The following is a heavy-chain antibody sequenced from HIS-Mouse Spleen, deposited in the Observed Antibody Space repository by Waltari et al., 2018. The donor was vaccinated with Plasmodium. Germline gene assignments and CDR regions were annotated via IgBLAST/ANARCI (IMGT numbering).Heavy chain of an antibody. J-gene: IGHJ3*02. Sequence: QVQLQQWGAGLLKPSETLSLTCAVYGGSFSGYYWSWIRQPPGKGLEWIGEINHGGSTNDNPSLKSRVTISVDTSKNQFSRKLSSVTAADTAVYYCARAPIRDAFDIWGQGTMVTVSS. V-gene: IGHV4-34*01. D-gene: IGHD3-9*01. CDR3: ARAPIRDAFDI. CDR1: GGSFSGYY. CDR2: INHGGST.